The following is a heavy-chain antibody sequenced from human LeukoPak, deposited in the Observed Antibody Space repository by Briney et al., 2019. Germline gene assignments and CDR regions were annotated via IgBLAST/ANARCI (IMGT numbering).Heavy chain of an antibody. Sequence: GGSLRLSCEGSGFTFSTYAMSWVRQAPGKGLEWVSGIGGSGESTYYVDSVKGRFTVSRDNSKNTLYLQMNSLRAEDTAVYYCAKGGRDAYSGINWFFNIWGRGTLVTVSS. CDR1: GFTFSTYA. CDR2: IGGSGEST. D-gene: IGHD5-24*01. J-gene: IGHJ2*01. V-gene: IGHV3-23*01. CDR3: AKGGRDAYSGINWFFNI.